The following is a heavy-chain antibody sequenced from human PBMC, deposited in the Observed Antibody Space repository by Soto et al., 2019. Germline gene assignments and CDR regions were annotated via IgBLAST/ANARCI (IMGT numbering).Heavy chain of an antibody. D-gene: IGHD1-20*01. CDR3: AKANNGLWPYFDY. CDR1: GFTFSSYA. CDR2: ISGSGGST. Sequence: GGSVRLSCAASGFTFSSYAMSWVRQAPGKGLEWVSAISGSGGSTYYADSVKGRFTISRDNSKNTLYLQMSSLRAEDTAVYYCAKANNGLWPYFDYWGQGTLVTVSS. J-gene: IGHJ4*02. V-gene: IGHV3-23*01.